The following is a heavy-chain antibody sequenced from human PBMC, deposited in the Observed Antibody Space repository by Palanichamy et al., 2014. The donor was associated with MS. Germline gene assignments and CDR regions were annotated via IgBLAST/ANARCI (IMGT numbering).Heavy chain of an antibody. J-gene: IGHJ6*02. D-gene: IGHD6-6*01. V-gene: IGHV3-43*01. Sequence: YYADSVKGRFTISRDNSKNSLYLQMNSLRTEDTALYYCAKSDHPEYSSSTYYYYGMDVWGQGTTVTVSS. CDR3: AKSDHPEYSSSTYYYYGMDV.